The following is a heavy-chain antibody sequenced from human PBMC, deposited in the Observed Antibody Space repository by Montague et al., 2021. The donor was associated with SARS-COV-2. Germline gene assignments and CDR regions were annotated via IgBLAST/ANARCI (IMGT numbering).Heavy chain of an antibody. CDR3: ARASWIVATVPDY. V-gene: IGHV3-21*01. CDR2: ISPSGDYI. J-gene: IGHJ4*02. D-gene: IGHD5-12*01. Sequence: SLRLSCAASGFSFSSYHMNWVRQAPGEGLEWVSSISPSGDYIYSADSXXGRFIISRDNAKNSLYLQMSSLRAEDTAIYYCARASWIVATVPDYWGQGTLVTVSS. CDR1: GFSFSSYH.